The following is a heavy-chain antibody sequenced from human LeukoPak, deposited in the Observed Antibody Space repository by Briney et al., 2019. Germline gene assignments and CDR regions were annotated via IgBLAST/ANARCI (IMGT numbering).Heavy chain of an antibody. D-gene: IGHD3-3*01. CDR3: ASITVFGVSPTQGAFDI. V-gene: IGHV1-2*02. CDR2: VNSYIGVT. J-gene: IGHJ3*02. Sequence: ASVKVSCKASGSTFTGYYMHWVRQAPGQGLEWMGWVNSYIGVTDYAQKFEGRVTTTRDTSISTDYMELSRLTSDDTAVYYCASITVFGVSPTQGAFDIWGQGTMVTVSS. CDR1: GSTFTGYY.